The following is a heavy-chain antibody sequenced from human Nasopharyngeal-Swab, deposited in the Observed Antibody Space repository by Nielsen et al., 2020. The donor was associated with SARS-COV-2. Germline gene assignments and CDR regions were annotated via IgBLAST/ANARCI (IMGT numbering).Heavy chain of an antibody. J-gene: IGHJ4*02. CDR3: AREGGDYGNYGAFEY. CDR2: MSYDESKK. V-gene: IGHV3-30*03. Sequence: GGSLRLSCAASGFTFSNYIMHWVRQAPGKGLEWVAGMSYDESKKYYADSVKGRLTISRDNSKNPLYLQMNSLRAQDPAIYYCAREGGDYGNYGAFEYWGQGTLVTVSS. CDR1: GFTFSNYI. D-gene: IGHD4-11*01.